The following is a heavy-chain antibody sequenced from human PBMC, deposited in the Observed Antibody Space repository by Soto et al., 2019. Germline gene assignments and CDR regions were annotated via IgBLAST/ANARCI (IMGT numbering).Heavy chain of an antibody. D-gene: IGHD1-26*01. CDR1: GGSISSYY. CDR3: ATQEVGGSYVYTFDP. Sequence: PSETLSLTCTVSGGSISSYYWSWIRQPPGKGLEWIGYIYYSGSTNYNPSLKGRVTISVDTSKNQFSLKLSSVTAADTAVYYCATQEVGGSYVYTFDPWGQGTLVTVSS. J-gene: IGHJ5*02. V-gene: IGHV4-59*08. CDR2: IYYSGST.